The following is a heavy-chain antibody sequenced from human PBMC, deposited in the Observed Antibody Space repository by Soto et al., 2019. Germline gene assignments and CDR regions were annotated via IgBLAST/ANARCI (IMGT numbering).Heavy chain of an antibody. D-gene: IGHD3-3*01. J-gene: IGHJ5*02. V-gene: IGHV4-61*03. CDR2: IYYSGST. CDR3: VRDTSYDFWSGYVGFDP. Sequence: SETLSLTCTVSGGSVSSGSHYWSWIRQPPGKGLEWIGNIYYSGSTKYNPSLKSRVTISVDRSRNHFSLNLRSVTTADTALYYCVRDTSYDFWSGYVGFDPWGQGTLVTVSS. CDR1: GGSVSSGSHY.